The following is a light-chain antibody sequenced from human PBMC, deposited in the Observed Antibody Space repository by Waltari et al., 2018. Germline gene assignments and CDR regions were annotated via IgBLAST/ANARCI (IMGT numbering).Light chain of an antibody. CDR2: RNN. CDR3: ATWDVSLSGWV. J-gene: IGLJ3*02. V-gene: IGLV1-47*01. Sequence: QSVLTQPPSASATPGQRVTISCSGSSSNVEINYVYWYQQLPGTAPKRLIYRNNQRPSGVPDRFSGSKSGTSASLAISGLRSEDEADYYCATWDVSLSGWVFGGGTKLTVL. CDR1: SSNVEINY.